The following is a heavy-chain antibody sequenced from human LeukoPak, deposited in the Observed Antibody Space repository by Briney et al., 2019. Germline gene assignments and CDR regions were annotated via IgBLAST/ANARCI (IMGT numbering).Heavy chain of an antibody. V-gene: IGHV4-59*01. D-gene: IGHD3-3*01. CDR2: IYYSGST. CDR1: GGCISSYY. J-gene: IGHJ4*02. CDR3: AISTYYDFWSGYPLDY. Sequence: PSETLCLTCTASGGCISSYYWSWIRQPPGKGLEWIGYIYYSGSTNYNPSLKSRVTISVDTSKNQFSLKLSSVTAADTAVYYCAISTYYDFWSGYPLDYWAQGTLVTVSS.